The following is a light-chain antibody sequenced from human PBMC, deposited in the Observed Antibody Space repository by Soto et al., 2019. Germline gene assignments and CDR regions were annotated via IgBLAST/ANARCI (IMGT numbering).Light chain of an antibody. V-gene: IGKV3-15*01. CDR3: QQYNNWPPYT. J-gene: IGKJ2*01. CDR1: QSVSSD. CDR2: GAS. Sequence: EIVMTQSPATLSVSPRERATRSCRASQSVSSDLAWYQQKPGQAPRLLIYGASTRATGIPARFTGSGSGTEFTLTISILQSEDFAVYDCQQYNNWPPYTFGQGTKLEIK.